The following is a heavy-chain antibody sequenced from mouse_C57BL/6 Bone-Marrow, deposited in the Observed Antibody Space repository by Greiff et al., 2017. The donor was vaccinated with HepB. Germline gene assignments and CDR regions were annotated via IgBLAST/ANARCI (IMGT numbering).Heavy chain of an antibody. D-gene: IGHD2-4*01. V-gene: IGHV1-19*01. Sequence: VQLQQSGPVLVKPGASVKMSCKASGYTFTDYYMNWVKQSHGKSLEWIGVINPYNGGTSYNQKFKGKATLTVDKSSSTAYMALNSLTSEDSAVYYCARGYYDYFYAMDYWGQGTSVTVSS. J-gene: IGHJ4*01. CDR2: INPYNGGT. CDR1: GYTFTDYY. CDR3: ARGYYDYFYAMDY.